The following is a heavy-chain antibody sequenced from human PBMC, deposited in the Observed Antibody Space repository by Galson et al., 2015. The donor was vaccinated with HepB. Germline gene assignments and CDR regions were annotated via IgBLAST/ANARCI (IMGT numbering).Heavy chain of an antibody. V-gene: IGHV3-33*01. CDR3: ARDLSSGYAIYYYMDV. Sequence: SLRLSCAASGFTFSSYGMHWVRQAPGKGLEWVAVIWYDGSNKYYADSVKGRFTISRDNSKNTLYLQMNSLRAEDTAVYYCARDLSSGYAIYYYMDVWGKGTTVTVSS. CDR1: GFTFSSYG. CDR2: IWYDGSNK. J-gene: IGHJ6*03. D-gene: IGHD5-12*01.